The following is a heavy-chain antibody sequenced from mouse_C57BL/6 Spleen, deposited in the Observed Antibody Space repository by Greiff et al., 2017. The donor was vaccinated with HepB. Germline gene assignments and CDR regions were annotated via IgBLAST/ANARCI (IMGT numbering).Heavy chain of an antibody. CDR1: GYTFTSYW. Sequence: VQLQQPGAELVRPGSSVKLSCKASGYTFTSYWMDWVKQRPGQGLEWIGNIYPSDSETHYNQKFKDKATLTVDKSSSTAYMQLSSLTSEDSAVYYCARRGNYEDYAMDYWGQGTSVTVSS. J-gene: IGHJ4*01. D-gene: IGHD2-1*01. CDR3: ARRGNYEDYAMDY. CDR2: IYPSDSET. V-gene: IGHV1-61*01.